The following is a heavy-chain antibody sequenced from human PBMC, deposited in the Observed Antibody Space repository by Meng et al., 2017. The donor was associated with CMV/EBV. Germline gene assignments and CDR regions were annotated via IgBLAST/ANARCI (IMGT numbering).Heavy chain of an antibody. CDR1: GGTFSSYA. J-gene: IGHJ6*02. D-gene: IGHD2-2*01. CDR2: IIPIFGTA. CDR3: ARGREPAARLDYYGMDV. V-gene: IGHV1-69*05. Sequence: SAKVSCKASGGTFSSYAISWVRQAPGQGLEWMGGIIPIFGTANDAQKFQGRVTITTDESTSTAYMELSSLRSEDTAVYYCARGREPAARLDYYGMDVWGQGTTVTVSS.